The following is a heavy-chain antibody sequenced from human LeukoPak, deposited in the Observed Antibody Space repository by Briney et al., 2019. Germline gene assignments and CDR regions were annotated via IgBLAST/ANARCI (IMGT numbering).Heavy chain of an antibody. CDR2: IYHSGST. D-gene: IGHD3-22*01. V-gene: IGHV4-38-2*02. Sequence: KTSETLSLTCTVSGYSISSGYYWGWIRPPPGKGLEWIGIIYHSGSTYYNPSLKSRVTISVDTSKNQFSLKLSSVTAADTAVYYCARVEDSSGYYNLAEYAFDIWGQGTMVTVSS. CDR3: ARVEDSSGYYNLAEYAFDI. J-gene: IGHJ3*02. CDR1: GYSISSGYY.